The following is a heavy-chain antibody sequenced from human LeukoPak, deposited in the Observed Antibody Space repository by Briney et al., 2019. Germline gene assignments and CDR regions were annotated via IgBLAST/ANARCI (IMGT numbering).Heavy chain of an antibody. CDR2: IYSGGST. Sequence: GGSLRLSCPASGFTVSTSYMSWVRQAPGKGLEWVSVIYSGGSTYSADSVKGRFTCSRDTSKNTLYLQMNSLRAEDTAVYYCARGGYCSGTTCCEDSWGQGTLVTVSS. J-gene: IGHJ4*02. CDR3: ARGGYCSGTTCCEDS. V-gene: IGHV3-53*01. D-gene: IGHD2-15*01. CDR1: GFTVSTSY.